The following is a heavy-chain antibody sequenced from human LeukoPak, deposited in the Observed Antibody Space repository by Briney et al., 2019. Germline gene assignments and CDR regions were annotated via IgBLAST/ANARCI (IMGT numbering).Heavy chain of an antibody. CDR3: ARMGYFDWPIGAFDI. CDR1: GYTFTSYG. J-gene: IGHJ3*02. V-gene: IGHV1-18*01. D-gene: IGHD3-9*01. CDR2: ISAYNGNT. Sequence: ASVKVSCKASGYTFTSYGISWVRQAPGRGLEWMGWISAYNGNTNYAQKLQGRVTMTTDTSTSTAYMELRSLRSDDTAVYYCARMGYFDWPIGAFDIWGQGTMVTVSS.